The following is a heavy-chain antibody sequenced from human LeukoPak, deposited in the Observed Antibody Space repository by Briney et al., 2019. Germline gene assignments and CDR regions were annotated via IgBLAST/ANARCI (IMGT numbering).Heavy chain of an antibody. CDR2: IYDSDT. J-gene: IGHJ4*02. CDR1: GYTFSSYW. CDR3: ARCGAGPGGGMADIDY. Sequence: GESLKISCKGSGYTFSSYWIGWVRQMPGKGLEWMGIIYDSDTRYSPSFQGQVTISADKSISTAYLQWSSLKASGTAMYYCARCGAGPGGGMADIDYWGQGTLVTVSS. V-gene: IGHV5-51*01. D-gene: IGHD2-8*02.